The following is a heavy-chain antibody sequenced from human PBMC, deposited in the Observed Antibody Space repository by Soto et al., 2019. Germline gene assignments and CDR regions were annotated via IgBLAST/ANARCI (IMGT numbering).Heavy chain of an antibody. CDR2: IYYSGST. Sequence: SEALSLTCTVSGGSISSSSYYWGWIRQPPGKGLEWIGSIYYSGSTYYNPSLKSRVTISVDTSKSQFSLKLSSVTAADTAVYYCTCIFSGGYGYGFYYYGMDVWGQGTTVTVSS. V-gene: IGHV4-39*01. J-gene: IGHJ6*02. CDR3: TCIFSGGYGYGFYYYGMDV. D-gene: IGHD5-18*01. CDR1: GGSISSSSYY.